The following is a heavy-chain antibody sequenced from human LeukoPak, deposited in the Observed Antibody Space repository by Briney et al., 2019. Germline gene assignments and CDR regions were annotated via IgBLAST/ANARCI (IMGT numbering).Heavy chain of an antibody. Sequence: SVKVSCKASGGTFSSYAISWVRQAPGQGLEWMGRIIPILDIANYGQKFQGRVTLNADKSTSTTYMELSSLRSEDTATYYCARVNSGSNPDAFDIWGQGTTVTVSS. J-gene: IGHJ3*02. CDR3: ARVNSGSNPDAFDI. CDR2: IIPILDIA. D-gene: IGHD1-26*01. V-gene: IGHV1-69*04. CDR1: GGTFSSYA.